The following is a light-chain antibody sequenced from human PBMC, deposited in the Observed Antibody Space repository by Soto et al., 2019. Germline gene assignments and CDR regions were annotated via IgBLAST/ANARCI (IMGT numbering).Light chain of an antibody. J-gene: IGKJ4*01. V-gene: IGKV3-20*01. CDR2: GAS. Sequence: EIVLTQSPGTLSLSAGDGVSLSCRASQTVPNNYLAWYQQKPDQAPRLLIFGASNRATGIPDRFGGSGSGTDFTLSISRLEPEDFAVYYCLQYGASPLTFGGGARLEVK. CDR1: QTVPNNY. CDR3: LQYGASPLT.